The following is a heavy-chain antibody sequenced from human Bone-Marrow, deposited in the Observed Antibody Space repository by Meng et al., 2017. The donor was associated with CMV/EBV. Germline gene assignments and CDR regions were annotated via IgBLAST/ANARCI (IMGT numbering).Heavy chain of an antibody. CDR2: IYHSGST. Sequence: GSLSLTCTVSGYSISSGYYWGWIRQPPGKGLEWIGSIYHSGSTYYNPSLKSRVTISVDTSKNQFSLKLSSVTAADTAVYYCALYDFWSGYYTWGQGKLVIASS. D-gene: IGHD3-3*01. J-gene: IGHJ4*02. CDR3: ALYDFWSGYYT. CDR1: GYSISSGYY. V-gene: IGHV4-38-2*02.